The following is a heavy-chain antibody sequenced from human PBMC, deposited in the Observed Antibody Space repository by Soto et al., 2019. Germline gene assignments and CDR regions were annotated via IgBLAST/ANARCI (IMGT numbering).Heavy chain of an antibody. CDR1: GFTFSSYS. CDR2: ISSSSSTI. D-gene: IGHD3-3*01. CDR3: ARDGRLSDYDFWSGYYSSNYYYYMDV. V-gene: IGHV3-48*01. J-gene: IGHJ6*03. Sequence: GGSLRLSCAASGFTFSSYSMNWVRQAPGKGLEWVSYISSSSSTIYYAESVKGQFTNSRDNAKNSLYLQINRLRAEDTAVYYCARDGRLSDYDFWSGYYSSNYYYYMDVWGKGTTVTVS.